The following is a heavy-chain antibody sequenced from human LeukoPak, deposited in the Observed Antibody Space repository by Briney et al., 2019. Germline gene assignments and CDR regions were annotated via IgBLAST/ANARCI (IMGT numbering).Heavy chain of an antibody. CDR2: ISSGGSTV. J-gene: IGHJ4*02. D-gene: IGHD3-10*01. Sequence: GGSLRLSCAASGFNFSNYEMHWVRRAPGKGLEWVSYISSGGSTVYYADSVKGRFTVSRDNAKNSLYLQMSSLRAEDTAVYYCARGGSFVEYWGQGTLVSVSS. CDR1: GFNFSNYE. V-gene: IGHV3-48*03. CDR3: ARGGSFVEY.